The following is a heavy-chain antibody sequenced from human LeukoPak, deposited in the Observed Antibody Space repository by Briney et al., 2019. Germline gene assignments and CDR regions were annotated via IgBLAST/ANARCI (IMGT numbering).Heavy chain of an antibody. J-gene: IGHJ6*02. D-gene: IGHD2-15*01. CDR1: GYTFTGYY. CDR2: INPNSGGT. CDR3: ARAPLHRIPYGMDV. Sequence: WASVKVSCKASGYTFTGYYMHWVRQAPGQGLEWMGWINPNSGGTNYAQKFQGWVTMTRDTSISAAYMELSRLRSDDTAVYYCARAPLHRIPYGMDVWGQGTTVTVSS. V-gene: IGHV1-2*04.